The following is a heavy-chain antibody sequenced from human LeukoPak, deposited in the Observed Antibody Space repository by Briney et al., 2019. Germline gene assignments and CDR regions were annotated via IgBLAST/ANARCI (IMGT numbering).Heavy chain of an antibody. D-gene: IGHD3-3*01. V-gene: IGHV1-18*01. J-gene: IGHJ6*02. CDR3: ARDPGSYDFWSGYSNYYYYGMDV. CDR2: ISAYNGNT. Sequence: ASVKVSCKASGYTFTSYGISWVRQAPGQGLEWMGWISAYNGNTNYAQKFQGRVTITADKSTSTAYMELSSLRSEDTAVYYCARDPGSYDFWSGYSNYYYYGMDVWGQGTTVTVSS. CDR1: GYTFTSYG.